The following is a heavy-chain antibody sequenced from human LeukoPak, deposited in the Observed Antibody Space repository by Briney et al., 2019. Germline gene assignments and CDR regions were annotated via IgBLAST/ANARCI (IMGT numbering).Heavy chain of an antibody. Sequence: SETLSLTCAVYGGSFSGYYWTWIRQPPGKGLEWIGYIYYSGSTYYNPSLKSRVTISVDTSKNQFSLKLSSVTAADTAVYYCARDQGGTSDASDIWGQGTMVTVSS. CDR1: GGSFSGYY. CDR3: ARDQGGTSDASDI. D-gene: IGHD1-14*01. J-gene: IGHJ3*02. V-gene: IGHV4-30-4*01. CDR2: IYYSGST.